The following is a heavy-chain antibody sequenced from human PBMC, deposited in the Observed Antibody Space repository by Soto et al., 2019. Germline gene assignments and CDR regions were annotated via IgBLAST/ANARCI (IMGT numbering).Heavy chain of an antibody. CDR3: ARLNRDYYYYGMDV. Sequence: SETLSLTCAVSGDPISSSKWWTWVRQTPGKGLEWIGKIDQNGITNYNPSLESRVTILKDNSKNQLSLKLTSVTAVDSAVYYCARLNRDYYYYGMDVWGQGATVTAP. V-gene: IGHV4-4*02. J-gene: IGHJ6*02. CDR1: GDPISSSKW. CDR2: IDQNGIT.